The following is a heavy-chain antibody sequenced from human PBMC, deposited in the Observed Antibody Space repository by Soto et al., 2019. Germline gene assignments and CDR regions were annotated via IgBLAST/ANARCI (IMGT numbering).Heavy chain of an antibody. Sequence: ASVKVSCKASGYTFTSYAMHWVRQAPGQRLEWMGWINAGNGNTKYSQKFQGRVIITRDTSASTAYMELSSLRSEDTAVYYCARAIGGLYYFDYWGQGTLVTVSS. D-gene: IGHD3-16*01. V-gene: IGHV1-3*01. CDR1: GYTFTSYA. CDR2: INAGNGNT. J-gene: IGHJ4*02. CDR3: ARAIGGLYYFDY.